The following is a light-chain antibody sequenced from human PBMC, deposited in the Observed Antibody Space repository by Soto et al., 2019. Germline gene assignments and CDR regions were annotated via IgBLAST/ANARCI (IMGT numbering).Light chain of an antibody. CDR2: EVS. V-gene: IGLV2-23*02. CDR3: CSYAGSSTPHYV. Sequence: QSALTQPASVSGSPGQSITISCTGTSSDVGSYNLVSWYQQHPGKAPNLMIYEVSKRPSGVSNRFSGSKSGNTASLTISGLQAEDEADYYCCSYAGSSTPHYVFGTGTKLTVL. CDR1: SSDVGSYNL. J-gene: IGLJ1*01.